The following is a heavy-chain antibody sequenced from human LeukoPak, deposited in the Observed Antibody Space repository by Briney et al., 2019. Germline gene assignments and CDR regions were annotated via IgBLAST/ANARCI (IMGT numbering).Heavy chain of an antibody. CDR3: ARAVTYFYGSVTYDWFES. Sequence: GGSLRLSCAASGFTFSSYSMNWVRQAPGKGLEWVSSISSSSSYIYYADSVKGRFTISRDNAKNSLYLQMNSLRADDTAMYYCARAVTYFYGSVTYDWFESWGQGTLVTVSS. CDR2: ISSSSSYI. V-gene: IGHV3-21*01. J-gene: IGHJ5*01. CDR1: GFTFSSYS. D-gene: IGHD3-10*01.